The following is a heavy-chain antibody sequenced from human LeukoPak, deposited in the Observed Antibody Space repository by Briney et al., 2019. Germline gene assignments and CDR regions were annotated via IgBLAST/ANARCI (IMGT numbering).Heavy chain of an antibody. D-gene: IGHD2-15*01. J-gene: IGHJ4*02. V-gene: IGHV3-30*02. CDR1: GFTFSSYG. Sequence: GGSLRLSCAASGFTFSSYGMHWVRQAPGKGLEWVAFIRYDGSNKYYADSVKGRFTISRDNSKNTLYLQMNSLRAEDTAVYYCAKAPSRLRGYCSGGSCYRDYWGQGTLVTVSS. CDR2: IRYDGSNK. CDR3: AKAPSRLRGYCSGGSCYRDY.